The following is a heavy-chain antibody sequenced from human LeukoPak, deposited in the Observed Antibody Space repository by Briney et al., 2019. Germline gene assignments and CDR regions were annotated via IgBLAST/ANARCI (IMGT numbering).Heavy chain of an antibody. CDR3: AREVRSAWASFDP. Sequence: SETLSLTCIVSGGSISSGAYYWAWIRQPPGKGLEWIGSIYSTGSTYKNPSLKSRVTISIDTSKNQFSLKLSSVTAADTAVYYCAREVRSAWASFDPWGQGTLVTVSS. CDR1: GGSISSGAYY. V-gene: IGHV4-39*02. D-gene: IGHD1-26*01. CDR2: IYSTGST. J-gene: IGHJ5*02.